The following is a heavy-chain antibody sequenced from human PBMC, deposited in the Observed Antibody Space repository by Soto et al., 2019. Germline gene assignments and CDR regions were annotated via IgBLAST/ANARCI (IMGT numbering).Heavy chain of an antibody. CDR3: AREVRGRDIVAALYFDY. CDR1: GFTFSSYG. CDR2: IWYDGSNK. D-gene: IGHD5-12*01. Sequence: GGSLRLSCAASGFTFSSYGMHWVRQAPGKGLEWVAVIWYDGSNKYYADSVKGRFTISRDNSKNTLYLQMNSLRAEDTAVYYCAREVRGRDIVAALYFDYWGQGTLVTVSS. V-gene: IGHV3-33*01. J-gene: IGHJ4*02.